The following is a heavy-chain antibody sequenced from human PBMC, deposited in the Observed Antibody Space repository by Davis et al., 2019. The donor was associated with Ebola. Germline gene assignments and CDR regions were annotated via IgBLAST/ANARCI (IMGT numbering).Heavy chain of an antibody. D-gene: IGHD1-26*01. CDR2: IYYGGTT. CDR1: GGSISSYY. J-gene: IGHJ4*02. CDR3: ARTPQYTSYGSYFDY. Sequence: SETLSLTCTVSGGSISSYYWSWIRQPPGKGLEWIGYIYYGGTTNYNPSLKSRVTISGDTSKNQFSLNVNSVTAADTAMYYCARTPQYTSYGSYFDYWGQGALVTVSS. V-gene: IGHV4-59*01.